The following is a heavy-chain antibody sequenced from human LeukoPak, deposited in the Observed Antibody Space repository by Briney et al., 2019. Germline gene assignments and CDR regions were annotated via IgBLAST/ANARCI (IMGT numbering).Heavy chain of an antibody. V-gene: IGHV4-59*08. CDR3: ARLSCSGGSCPLDY. D-gene: IGHD2-15*01. J-gene: IGHJ4*02. CDR2: IYYSRST. Sequence: SETLSLTCTVSGGSISSYYWSWIRQPPGKGLECCGYIYYSRSTKYNPSLKSRVTISVDTSKNQFSLKLTSVTAADTAVYYCARLSCSGGSCPLDYWGQGTLVTVSS. CDR1: GGSISSYY.